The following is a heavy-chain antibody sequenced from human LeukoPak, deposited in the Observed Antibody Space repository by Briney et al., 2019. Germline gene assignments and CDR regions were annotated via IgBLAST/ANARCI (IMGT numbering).Heavy chain of an antibody. J-gene: IGHJ5*02. D-gene: IGHD3-16*01. CDR3: AREGAAGGFAVDP. CDR2: MNPNSGNT. V-gene: IGHV1-8*01. CDR1: GYSFTSYD. Sequence: ASVKVSCKASGYSFTSYDINWVRPATGQGLEWMGWMNPNSGNTGYAQKFQGRVTMTRNTSINTAYMELSSLRSDDTAVYYCAREGAAGGFAVDPWGQGTLVTVSS.